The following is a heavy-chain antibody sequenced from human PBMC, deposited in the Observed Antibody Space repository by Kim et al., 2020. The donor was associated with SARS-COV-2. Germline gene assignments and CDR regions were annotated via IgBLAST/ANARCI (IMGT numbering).Heavy chain of an antibody. J-gene: IGHJ3*02. Sequence: ASVKVSCKASGYTFTGHAVHWVRQAPGQGLEWMGWINTKTENPTYAQGFTGRFVFSLDTSVSTAYLQISSLKAEDTAVYYCARDPQGDITFDIWGHGTMVTVSS. V-gene: IGHV7-4-1*02. CDR1: GYTFTGHA. CDR3: ARDPQGDITFDI. D-gene: IGHD3-10*01. CDR2: INTKTENP.